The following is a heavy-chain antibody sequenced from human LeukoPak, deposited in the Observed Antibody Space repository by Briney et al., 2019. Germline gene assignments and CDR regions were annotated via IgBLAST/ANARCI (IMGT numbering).Heavy chain of an antibody. Sequence: PSETLSLTCTVSGGSISTYYWAWIRQPPRKGLQWIGYITYSRSTKYNPSLTRRVTISLDTSKNQFSLELRSMTAADTAIYYCARQAGSFTTFDFWGQGTLVTVSS. V-gene: IGHV4-59*08. CDR2: ITYSRST. CDR1: GGSISTYY. D-gene: IGHD1-26*01. CDR3: ARQAGSFTTFDF. J-gene: IGHJ4*02.